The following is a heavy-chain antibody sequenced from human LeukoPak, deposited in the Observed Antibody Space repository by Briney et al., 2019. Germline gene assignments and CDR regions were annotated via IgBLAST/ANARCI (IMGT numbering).Heavy chain of an antibody. CDR1: GFAFDDYA. CDR2: INWNSGKI. CDR3: AKDGSNQLPXSYLDY. D-gene: IGHD2-2*01. Sequence: PGGSLRLSCIASGFAFDDYAMHWVRQAPGKGLEWVSGINWNSGKIGYADSVKGRFTISRDNAKNSLYLQMNSLRAEDTALYYCAKDGSNQLPXSYLDYWXQGTLXTVSS. V-gene: IGHV3-9*01. J-gene: IGHJ4*02.